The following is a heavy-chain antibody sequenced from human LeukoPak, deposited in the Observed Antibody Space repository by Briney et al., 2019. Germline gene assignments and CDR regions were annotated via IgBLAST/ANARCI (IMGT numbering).Heavy chain of an antibody. CDR3: ARDRGLAY. V-gene: IGHV3-30*14. CDR2: ISYDGSNK. J-gene: IGHJ4*02. Sequence: PGGSLRLSCAASGFTFSSYAMHWVRQAPGKGLEWVAVISYDGSNKYYADSVKGRFTISRDNSKNTLYLQMNSLRAEDTAVYYCARDRGLAYWGQGTLVTVSS. CDR1: GFTFSSYA.